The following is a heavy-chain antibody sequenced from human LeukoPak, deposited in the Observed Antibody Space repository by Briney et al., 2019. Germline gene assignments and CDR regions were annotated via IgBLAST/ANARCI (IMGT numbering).Heavy chain of an antibody. Sequence: SETLSHTCSVSGGSFSNHFWSWVRQPAGQGLEWIGRIYPSGNTNYSPSLKSRVTLPVDTSKTQFYLSLSSVTAADTAVYYCAREDSGSYYNFYYFYMDVWGKGTTVTISS. CDR2: IYPSGNT. D-gene: IGHD3-10*01. V-gene: IGHV4-4*07. CDR3: AREDSGSYYNFYYFYMDV. J-gene: IGHJ6*03. CDR1: GGSFSNHF.